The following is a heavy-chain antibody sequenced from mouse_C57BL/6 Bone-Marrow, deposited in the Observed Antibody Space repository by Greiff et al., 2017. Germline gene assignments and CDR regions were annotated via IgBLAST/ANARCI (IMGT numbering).Heavy chain of an antibody. Sequence: VKLMESGAELVRPGTSVKMSCKASGYTFTNYWIGWAKQRPGHGLEWIGDIYPGGGYTNYNEKFKGKATLTADKSSSTAYMQFSSLTSEDSAIYYCARYKVVAHFDCWGQGTTLTVSS. D-gene: IGHD1-1*01. CDR1: GYTFTNYW. CDR3: ARYKVVAHFDC. V-gene: IGHV1-63*01. CDR2: IYPGGGYT. J-gene: IGHJ2*01.